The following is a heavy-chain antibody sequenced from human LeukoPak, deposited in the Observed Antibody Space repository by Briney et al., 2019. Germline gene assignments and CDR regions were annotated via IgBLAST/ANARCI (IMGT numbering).Heavy chain of an antibody. CDR2: ISSSSSYT. Sequence: GGSLRLSCAASGFTFSSYSMNWVRQAPGKGLEWVSSISSSSSYTYYADSVKGRFTISRDNAKNSLYLRMNSLRAEDTAVYYCARSSGTMVRGVIIFHYYYYMDVWGKGTTVTVSS. J-gene: IGHJ6*03. D-gene: IGHD3-10*01. CDR1: GFTFSSYS. V-gene: IGHV3-21*01. CDR3: ARSSGTMVRGVIIFHYYYYMDV.